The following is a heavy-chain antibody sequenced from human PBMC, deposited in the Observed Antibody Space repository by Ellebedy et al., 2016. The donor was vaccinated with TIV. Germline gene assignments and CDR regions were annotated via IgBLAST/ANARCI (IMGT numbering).Heavy chain of an antibody. CDR2: ISFDGTNK. CDR3: ARRRYYDLLTGYYLGLDY. D-gene: IGHD3-9*01. Sequence: PGGSLRLSCAASGFTLSTYAIHWVRQAPGKGLEWVAVISFDGTNKYYADSVKGRFTMSRDTSKNTLFLQMNSLRVEDTAVYHCARRRYYDLLTGYYLGLDYWGQGALVTVSS. J-gene: IGHJ4*02. CDR1: GFTLSTYA. V-gene: IGHV3-30*04.